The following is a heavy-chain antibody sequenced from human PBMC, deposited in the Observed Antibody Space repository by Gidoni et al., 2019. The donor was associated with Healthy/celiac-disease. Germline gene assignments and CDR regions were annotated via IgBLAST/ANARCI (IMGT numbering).Heavy chain of an antibody. D-gene: IGHD3-10*01. CDR2: ISGSGGST. CDR3: SKGDKLLWFGEFFDY. Sequence: EVQLLESGGGLVQPGGSLRLFCAASGFTFSSYAMSWVRQAPGQGLEWVSAISGSGGSTYYADSVKGRFTISRDNSKNTLYLQMNSLRAEDTAVYYCSKGDKLLWFGEFFDYWGQGTLVTVSS. V-gene: IGHV3-23*01. J-gene: IGHJ4*02. CDR1: GFTFSSYA.